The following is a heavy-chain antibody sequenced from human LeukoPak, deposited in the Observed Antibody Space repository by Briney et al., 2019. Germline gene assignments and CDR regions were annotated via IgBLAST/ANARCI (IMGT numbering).Heavy chain of an antibody. V-gene: IGHV1-8*01. D-gene: IGHD1-26*01. CDR1: GYTFTSYD. CDR3: ARGDHSGSYYTNAFDI. Sequence: ASVKVSCKASGYTFTSYDIRWVRQAPGQGLEWMGWMNPNSGNTGYAQKFQGRVTMTRDTSISTAYMELSRLTSDDTAVFYCARGDHSGSYYTNAFDIWGQGTMVTVSS. J-gene: IGHJ3*02. CDR2: MNPNSGNT.